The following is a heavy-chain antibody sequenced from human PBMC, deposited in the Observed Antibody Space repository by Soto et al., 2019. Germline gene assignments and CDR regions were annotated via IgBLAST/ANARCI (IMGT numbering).Heavy chain of an antibody. D-gene: IGHD3-22*01. V-gene: IGHV3-23*01. CDR2: ISGSGGST. J-gene: IGHJ4*02. Sequence: EVQLLESGGGLVQPGGSLRLSCAASGFTFSSYAMSWVRQAPGKGLEWVSAISGSGGSTYYADSVKGRFTISRDNSKNTLYLQMNSLRAEDTAVYYCAKAFYDSSGYYYDGDDYWGQGNLVTVSS. CDR1: GFTFSSYA. CDR3: AKAFYDSSGYYYDGDDY.